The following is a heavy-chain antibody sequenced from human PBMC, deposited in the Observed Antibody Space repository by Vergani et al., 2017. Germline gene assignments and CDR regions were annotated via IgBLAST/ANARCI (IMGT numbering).Heavy chain of an antibody. D-gene: IGHD3-10*01. CDR3: ARGGVVRVVIITSVGWFDP. J-gene: IGHJ5*02. CDR2: INPNSGGT. Sequence: QVQLVQSGAEGKKPGASVKVSCKASGYTFTGYYMQWVRQAPGQGHEWMGWINPNSGGTNYAQKFQGRVTMTRDTSHSTAYMELSRLRSDDTAVYYCARGGVVRVVIITSVGWFDPWGQGTLVTVSS. V-gene: IGHV1-2*02. CDR1: GYTFTGYY.